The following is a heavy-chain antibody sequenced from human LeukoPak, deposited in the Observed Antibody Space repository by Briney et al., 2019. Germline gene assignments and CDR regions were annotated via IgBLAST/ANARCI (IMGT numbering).Heavy chain of an antibody. J-gene: IGHJ5*02. D-gene: IGHD7-27*01. CDR3: ARDRLGIPFDP. V-gene: IGHV1-69*01. CDR2: IIPIFGTA. Sequence: GASVKVSCKASGGTFSSYAISWVRQAPGQGLEWMGGIIPIFGTANYAQKFQGRVTITADESTSTAYMELSSPRSEDTAVYYCARDRLGIPFDPWGQGTLVTVSS. CDR1: GGTFSSYA.